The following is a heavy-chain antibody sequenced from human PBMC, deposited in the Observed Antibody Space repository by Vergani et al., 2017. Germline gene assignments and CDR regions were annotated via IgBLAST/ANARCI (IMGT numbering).Heavy chain of an antibody. CDR3: ARESTINYYDSSGYDPGLFDY. D-gene: IGHD3-22*01. Sequence: QVQLVQSGAEVKKPGSSVKVSCKASGGTFSSYAISWVRQAPGQGLEWMGRIIPIFGTANYAQKFQGRVTITADESTSTAYMELSSLRSEDTAVYYCARESTINYYDSSGYDPGLFDYWGQGTLVTVSS. J-gene: IGHJ4*02. CDR2: IIPIFGTA. CDR1: GGTFSSYA. V-gene: IGHV1-69*18.